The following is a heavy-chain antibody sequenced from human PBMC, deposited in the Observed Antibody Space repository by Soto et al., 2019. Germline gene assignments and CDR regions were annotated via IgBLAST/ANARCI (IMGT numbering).Heavy chain of an antibody. CDR2: INPSGGST. CDR3: ARDIAAAGTRFNYYYYGMDV. CDR1: GYTFTSYY. D-gene: IGHD6-13*01. Sequence: QVQLVQSGAEVKKPGASVKVSCKASGYTFTSYYMHWVRQAPGQGLEWMGIINPSGGSTSYAQKFQGRVTMTRDTSTSTVYMGLSSLRSEDTAVYYCARDIAAAGTRFNYYYYGMDVWGQGTTVTVSS. V-gene: IGHV1-46*01. J-gene: IGHJ6*02.